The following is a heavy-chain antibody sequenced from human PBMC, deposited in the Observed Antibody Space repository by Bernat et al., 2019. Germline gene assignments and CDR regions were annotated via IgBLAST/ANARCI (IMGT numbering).Heavy chain of an antibody. CDR1: GGSISSSSYY. CDR3: ARRGSSGYYLYYFDY. D-gene: IGHD3-22*01. CDR2: IYYSGST. J-gene: IGHJ4*02. V-gene: IGHV4-39*01. Sequence: QVQLQESGPGLVKPSETLSLTCTVSGGSISSSSYYWGWIHQPPGKGLEWIGSIYYSGSTYYNPSLKSRVTISVDTSKNQFSLKLSSVTAADTAVYYCARRGSSGYYLYYFDYWGQGTLVTVSS.